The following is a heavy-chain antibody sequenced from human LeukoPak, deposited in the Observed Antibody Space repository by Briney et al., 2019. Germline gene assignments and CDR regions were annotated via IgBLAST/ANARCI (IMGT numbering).Heavy chain of an antibody. CDR2: IYYSGST. CDR1: GGSIRSSTYY. D-gene: IGHD5-24*01. V-gene: IGHV4-39*01. J-gene: IGHJ4*02. CDR3: ARRVATKPKYCFDY. Sequence: PSETLSLTCTVSGGSIRSSTYYWAWIRQPPGKGLEWIGSIYYSGSTYYNPSLKSRVTISVDTSKTQFSLKLSSVTAADTAEYYCARRVATKPKYCFDYWGQGSLVTVSS.